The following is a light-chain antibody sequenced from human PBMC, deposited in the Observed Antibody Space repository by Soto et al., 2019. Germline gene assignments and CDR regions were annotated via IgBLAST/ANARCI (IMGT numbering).Light chain of an antibody. Sequence: DILMPQAPSTLSASVGDRVTITCRASQTISSGLAWYQQLPGKAPKLLIYDAYTLETGVPSRFSGSGSGTEFTLTISSLLPEDSAAYDCPQRFDNPRTFGQGIKVYIK. CDR1: QTISSG. CDR3: PQRFDNPRT. CDR2: DAY. V-gene: IGKV1-5*01. J-gene: IGKJ1*01.